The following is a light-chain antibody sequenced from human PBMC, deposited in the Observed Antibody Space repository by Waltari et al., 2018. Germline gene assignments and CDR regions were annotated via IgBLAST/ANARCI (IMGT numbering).Light chain of an antibody. V-gene: IGKV1-12*01. CDR1: QDISSW. CDR3: QQGDGFHPIT. CDR2: AVS. Sequence: DIQMTQSPSSVSASVGDRVTIACRASQDISSWLAWYQQKPGQAPRLLIYAVSMLHSGVPSRFSGSGSGTDFTLTITSLQPEDFAIYYCQQGDGFHPITFGQGTRLE. J-gene: IGKJ5*01.